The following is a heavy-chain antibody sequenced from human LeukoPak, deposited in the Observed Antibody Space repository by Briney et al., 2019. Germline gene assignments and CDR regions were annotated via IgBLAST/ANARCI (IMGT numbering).Heavy chain of an antibody. CDR2: ISGSGGST. V-gene: IGHV3-23*01. CDR1: GFTFSSYA. J-gene: IGHJ5*02. D-gene: IGHD6-13*01. Sequence: GGSLRLSCAASGFTFSSYAMSWVRQAPGKGLEWVSAISGSGGSTYYADSVKGRFTISRDNSKNTLYLQMNSLRAEDTAVYYCAKDQSSSSWYLKGIGWFDPWGQGTLVTVSS. CDR3: AKDQSSSSWYLKGIGWFDP.